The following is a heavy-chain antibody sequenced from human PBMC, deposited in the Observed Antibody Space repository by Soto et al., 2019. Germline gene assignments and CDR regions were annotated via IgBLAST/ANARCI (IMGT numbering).Heavy chain of an antibody. Sequence: PSETLSLTCTVSGGSISSYDGSWIRQPPGKGLEWIGYIYYSGSTNYNPSLKSRVTISVDTSKNQFSLKLSSVIAADTAVYYCARWGPPTVQHYYYYYYMDVWGKGTTVTVSS. CDR3: ARWGPPTVQHYYYYYYMDV. D-gene: IGHD4-17*01. V-gene: IGHV4-59*08. CDR1: GGSISSYD. J-gene: IGHJ6*03. CDR2: IYYSGST.